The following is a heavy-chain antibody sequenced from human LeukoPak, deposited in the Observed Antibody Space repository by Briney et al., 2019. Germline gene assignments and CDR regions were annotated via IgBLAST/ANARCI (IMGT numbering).Heavy chain of an antibody. D-gene: IGHD3-3*01. V-gene: IGHV3-30*18. CDR2: ISYDGSNK. CDR3: AKAYDFWSGHLDY. CDR1: GFTFSSYG. J-gene: IGHJ4*02. Sequence: GGSLRLSCAASGFTFSSYGMHWVRQAPGKGLEWVAVISYDGSNKYYVDSVKGRLTISRDNSKNTLYLQMNSLRAEDTAVYYCAKAYDFWSGHLDYWGQGTLVTVSS.